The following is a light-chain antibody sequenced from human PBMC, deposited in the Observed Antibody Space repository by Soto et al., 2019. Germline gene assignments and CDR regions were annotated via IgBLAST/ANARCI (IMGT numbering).Light chain of an antibody. Sequence: QSALTQPASVSGSPGQSITISCTGTSSDDGSYNLVSWYQQYPGKAPKLMIYEDDERPSGVSNRFSGSKSGNTASLTSSGLQAEDAADYYCYSYAGRSTAVFGGGTKVTVL. CDR2: EDD. V-gene: IGLV2-23*01. CDR1: SSDDGSYNL. CDR3: YSYAGRSTAV. J-gene: IGLJ2*01.